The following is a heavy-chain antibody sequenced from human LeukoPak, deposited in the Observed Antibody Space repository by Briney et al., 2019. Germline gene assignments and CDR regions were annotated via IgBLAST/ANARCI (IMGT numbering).Heavy chain of an antibody. J-gene: IGHJ4*02. CDR1: GFTFSSYW. D-gene: IGHD5-12*01. Sequence: QPWGSLRLSCAASGFTFSSYWMYWVRQAPGKGLVWVSRITSDGSSTRYADSVKGRFTISRDNAKNMVYLQMNSLRAEDTAVYYCAKVLSRSNSGWPHGFDYWGQGTLVTVSS. CDR2: ITSDGSST. CDR3: AKVLSRSNSGWPHGFDY. V-gene: IGHV3-74*01.